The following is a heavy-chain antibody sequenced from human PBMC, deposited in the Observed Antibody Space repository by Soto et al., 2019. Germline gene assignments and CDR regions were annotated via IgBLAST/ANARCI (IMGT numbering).Heavy chain of an antibody. CDR2: ISYDGSNK. D-gene: IGHD5-18*01. CDR3: ARVGMDTAMATDYYYYYGMDV. V-gene: IGHV3-30-3*01. J-gene: IGHJ6*02. Sequence: QVQLVESGGGVVQPGRSLRLSCAASGFTFSSYAMHWVRQAPGKGLEWVAVISYDGSNKYYADSVKGRFTISRDNSKNTLYLKMNSLRAEDTAVYYCARVGMDTAMATDYYYYYGMDVWGQGTTVTVSS. CDR1: GFTFSSYA.